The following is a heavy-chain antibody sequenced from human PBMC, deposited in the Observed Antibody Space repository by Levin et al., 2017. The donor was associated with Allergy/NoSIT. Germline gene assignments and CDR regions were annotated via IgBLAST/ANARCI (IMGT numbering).Heavy chain of an antibody. J-gene: IGHJ4*02. V-gene: IGHV3-48*03. D-gene: IGHD6-13*01. CDR3: ARPGRSSRGGY. Sequence: GESLKISCAASGFAFSSYEMNWVRQAPGKGLEWISYISSAGGTMFYADSVRGRFTISRDNAKNSLYLQMNSLRAEDTAVYYCARPGRSSRGGYWGQGTLVTVSS. CDR1: GFAFSSYE. CDR2: ISSAGGTM.